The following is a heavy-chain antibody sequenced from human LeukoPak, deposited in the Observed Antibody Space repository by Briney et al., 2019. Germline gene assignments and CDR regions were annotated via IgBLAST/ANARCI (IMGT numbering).Heavy chain of an antibody. D-gene: IGHD6-19*01. Sequence: ASVKVSCKASGYTFTGYYLHWVRQAPGQGLEWVGWIDPNNGVTIYAQAFQGRVTMTRDTSMSTAYMELSRLTSDDTAVYYCARDSRVAADYWGQGTLVTVSS. V-gene: IGHV1-2*02. J-gene: IGHJ4*02. CDR3: ARDSRVAADY. CDR1: GYTFTGYY. CDR2: IDPNNGVT.